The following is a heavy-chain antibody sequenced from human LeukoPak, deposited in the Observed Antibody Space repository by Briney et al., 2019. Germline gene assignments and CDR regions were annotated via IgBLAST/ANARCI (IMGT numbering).Heavy chain of an antibody. CDR2: MNPNSGNT. J-gene: IGHJ4*02. Sequence: VASVKVSCKATGYTFTSYDINWVRQATGQGLEWMGWMNPNSGNTGYAQKFQGRVTITRNTSISTAYMELSSLRSEDTAVYYCAGSAAGTMGSFDYWGQRTLVTVSS. CDR3: AGSAAGTMGSFDY. CDR1: GYTFTSYD. D-gene: IGHD6-13*01. V-gene: IGHV1-8*03.